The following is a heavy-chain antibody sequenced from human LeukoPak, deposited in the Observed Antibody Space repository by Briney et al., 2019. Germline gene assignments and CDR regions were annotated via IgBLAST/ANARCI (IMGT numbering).Heavy chain of an antibody. CDR1: GGSISSSSYY. J-gene: IGHJ4*02. CDR2: IYYSGST. CDR3: ARQSGSYLLDY. D-gene: IGHD1-26*01. Sequence: SETLSLTCTVSGGSISSSSYYWGWIRQPPGKGLEWIGSIYYSGSTYYNPSLKSRVTISVDTSKNQFSLKLSSVTAADTAVYYCARQSGSYLLDYWGQGTLVTVSS. V-gene: IGHV4-39*01.